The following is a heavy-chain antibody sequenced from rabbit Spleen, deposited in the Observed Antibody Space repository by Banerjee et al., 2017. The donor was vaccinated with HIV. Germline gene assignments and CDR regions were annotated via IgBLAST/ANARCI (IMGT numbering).Heavy chain of an antibody. CDR1: GFTLTSYY. CDR2: IDPLFGIT. V-gene: IGHV1S7*01. D-gene: IGHD1-1*01. J-gene: IGHJ3*01. Sequence: HLKESGGGPVQPGGSLKLSCTASGFTLTSYYMNWVRQAPGKGLEWIGYIDPLFGITYYANWVNGRFSISRENAQNTVFLQMTSLTAADTATYFCARGYPFSGGDRYILWGQGTLVTVS. CDR3: ARGYPFSGGDRYIL.